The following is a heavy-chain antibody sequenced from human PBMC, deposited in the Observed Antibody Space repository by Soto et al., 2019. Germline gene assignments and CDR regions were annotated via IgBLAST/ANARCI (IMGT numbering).Heavy chain of an antibody. CDR3: TRAWDTYYYDSRRTLRAY. Sequence: PGGSLRLSCTASGFTFGDYAMSWFRQAPGKGLECVGFIRSKAYGGTTEYAASVKGGFTISRDDSKSIAYLQMNSLKTEDTAVYYCTRAWDTYYYDSRRTLRAYCGQGTLVTVSS. CDR1: GFTFGDYA. CDR2: IRSKAYGGTT. V-gene: IGHV3-49*03. D-gene: IGHD3-22*01. J-gene: IGHJ1*01.